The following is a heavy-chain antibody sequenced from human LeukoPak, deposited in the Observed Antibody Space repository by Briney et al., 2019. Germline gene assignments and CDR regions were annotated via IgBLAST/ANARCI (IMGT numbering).Heavy chain of an antibody. CDR2: IYTSGST. CDR3: ARASSEYDSSGYYDFDY. Sequence: SETLSLTCTVSGGSISSYYWSWIRQPAGKGLEWIGRIYTSGSTNYNPSLKSRVTMSVDTPKNQFSLKLSSVTAADTAVYYCARASSEYDSSGYYDFDYWGQGTLVTVSS. CDR1: GGSISSYY. J-gene: IGHJ4*02. V-gene: IGHV4-4*07. D-gene: IGHD3-22*01.